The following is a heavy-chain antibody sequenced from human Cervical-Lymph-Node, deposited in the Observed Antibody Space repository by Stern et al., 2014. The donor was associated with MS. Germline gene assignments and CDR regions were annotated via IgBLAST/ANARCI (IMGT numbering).Heavy chain of an antibody. Sequence: EVQLVESGGGLVQPGGSLRLSCAASGFTFSNYSMNWVRQAPGKGLEWVSSISSGSSFKYYAYSMKGRFTISRDNAKNSLYLQMNSLRAEDTAVYDCVRDPGEYGDYIGPFDIWGQGTMVTVSS. J-gene: IGHJ3*02. CDR1: GFTFSNYS. V-gene: IGHV3-21*01. CDR3: VRDPGEYGDYIGPFDI. CDR2: ISSGSSFK. D-gene: IGHD4-17*01.